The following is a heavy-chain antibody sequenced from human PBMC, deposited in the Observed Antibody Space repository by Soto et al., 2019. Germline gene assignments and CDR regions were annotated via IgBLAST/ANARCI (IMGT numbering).Heavy chain of an antibody. V-gene: IGHV6-1*01. J-gene: IGHJ6*02. CDR2: TYYRSKCYN. CDR1: GDSVSSNSAA. D-gene: IGHD3-3*01. CDR3: AREDGAYDFWSGYYKRYYYGMDV. Sequence: SQPLSLTFAISGDSVSSNSAAWNWIRQSPSIGLEWLVRTYYRSKCYNDYAVSVKSRITINPDTSKNQFSLQLNSVTPEDTAVYYCAREDGAYDFWSGYYKRYYYGMDVWGQGTTVTVSS.